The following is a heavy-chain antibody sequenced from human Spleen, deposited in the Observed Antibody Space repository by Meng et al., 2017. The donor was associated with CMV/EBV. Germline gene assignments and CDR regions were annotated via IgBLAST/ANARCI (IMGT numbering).Heavy chain of an antibody. CDR1: GGSFSGYY. CDR2: INHSGST. Sequence: GSLRLSCAVYGGSFSGYYWSWIRQPPGKGLEWTGEINHSGSTNYNPSLKSRVTISVDTSKNQFSLKLSSVTAADTAVYYCARDGYSNGYNWFDPWGQGTLVTVSS. CDR3: ARDGYSNGYNWFDP. V-gene: IGHV4-34*01. J-gene: IGHJ5*02. D-gene: IGHD5-18*01.